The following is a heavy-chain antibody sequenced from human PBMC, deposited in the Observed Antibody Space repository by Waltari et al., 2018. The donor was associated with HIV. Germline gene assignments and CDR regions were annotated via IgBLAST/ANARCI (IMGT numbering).Heavy chain of an antibody. J-gene: IGHJ4*02. V-gene: IGHV3-15*01. CDR1: GLTFSEAW. Sequence: EEHLVESGGDLVKPGGCLSLSCSASGLTFSEAWLTWVRQAPGKGLEWIVRIKSRAYGGTTEYAAAVKGRFTISRDDSKNTLFLQMNSLKTEDTAVYYCATEEGYGSGSYLDYWGQGTLLTVSS. CDR3: ATEEGYGSGSYLDY. D-gene: IGHD3-10*01. CDR2: IKSRAYGGTT.